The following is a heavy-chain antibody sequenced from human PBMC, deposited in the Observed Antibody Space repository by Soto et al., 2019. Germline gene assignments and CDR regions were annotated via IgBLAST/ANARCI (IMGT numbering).Heavy chain of an antibody. Sequence: VASVKVSCKASGGTFSSYAISWVRQAPGQGLEWMGGIIPIFGTANYAQKFQGRVTITADESTSTAYMELSSLRSEDTAVYYCARGDIVVVPAAGSYYYYGMDVWGQGTTVTVSS. CDR1: GGTFSSYA. V-gene: IGHV1-69*13. D-gene: IGHD2-2*01. J-gene: IGHJ6*02. CDR3: ARGDIVVVPAAGSYYYYGMDV. CDR2: IIPIFGTA.